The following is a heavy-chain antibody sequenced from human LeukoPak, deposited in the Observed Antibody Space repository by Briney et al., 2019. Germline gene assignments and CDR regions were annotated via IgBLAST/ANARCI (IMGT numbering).Heavy chain of an antibody. CDR2: LSYDGRNK. D-gene: IGHD6-19*01. Sequence: PGGSLRLSCAASGFTFSSYGMHWVRQAPGKGLEWVAVLSYDGRNKYYTDSVKGRFTISRDSSTNTLFLHMNGLRAEDTAVYYCARDGVVAGTQHFLHWGQGTLVTVSS. CDR1: GFTFSSYG. CDR3: ARDGVVAGTQHFLH. V-gene: IGHV3-30*03. J-gene: IGHJ1*01.